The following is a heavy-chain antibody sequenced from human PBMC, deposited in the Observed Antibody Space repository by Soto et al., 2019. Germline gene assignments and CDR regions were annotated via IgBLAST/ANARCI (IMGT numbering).Heavy chain of an antibody. D-gene: IGHD6-19*01. CDR1: GFTFSSYA. CDR2: IDYSGGTT. Sequence: EESLRLSCAASGFTFSSYAMGWVRQAPGKGLEWVSVIDYSGGTTYYADSVKGRFTISRDNSKSTLYLQMNSLRPEDTAEYYCAKDATRTSGWYHFDNWGQGALVTVS. J-gene: IGHJ4*02. V-gene: IGHV3-23*01. CDR3: AKDATRTSGWYHFDN.